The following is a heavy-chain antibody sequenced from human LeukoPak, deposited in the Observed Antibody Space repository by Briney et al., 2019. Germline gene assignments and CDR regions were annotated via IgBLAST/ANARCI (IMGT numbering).Heavy chain of an antibody. CDR1: GYTFSDYG. J-gene: IGHJ4*02. D-gene: IGHD6-13*01. V-gene: IGHV1-18*01. CDR3: ARTIAAAAQGGHY. Sequence: ASVKVSCKTSGYTFSDYGLNWVRQAPGQGLQWMGGISAYNGNTNYAQKLQGRVTMTTDTSTSTAYMELRSLRSDDTAVYYCARTIAAAAQGGHYWGQGTLVTVSS. CDR2: ISAYNGNT.